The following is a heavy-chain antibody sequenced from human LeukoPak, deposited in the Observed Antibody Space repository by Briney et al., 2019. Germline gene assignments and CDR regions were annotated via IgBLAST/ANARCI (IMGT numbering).Heavy chain of an antibody. CDR1: GFTFSSYW. Sequence: GGSLRLSCAASGFTFSSYWMHWVRQAPGKGLMWVSRINSDGSSITYADSVKGRFTISRDNAKNTLYLQMNSLRVEDPAVYYCAREGRVSGYDFDCWGQGTLVTVSS. CDR3: AREGRVSGYDFDC. CDR2: INSDGSSI. D-gene: IGHD5-12*01. J-gene: IGHJ4*02. V-gene: IGHV3-74*03.